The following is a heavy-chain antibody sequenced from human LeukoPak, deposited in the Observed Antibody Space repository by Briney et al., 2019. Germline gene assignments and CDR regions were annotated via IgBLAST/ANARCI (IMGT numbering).Heavy chain of an antibody. CDR2: IYYSGSI. V-gene: IGHV4-28*03. J-gene: IGHJ4*02. CDR1: GYSISSSNW. Sequence: PSETLSLTCAVSGYSISSSNWWGWIRQPPGKGLEWIGYIYYSGSIYYNPSLKSRVTMSVDTSKNQFSLKLSSVTAVDTAVYYCARDLDDYGDYYFDYWGQGTLVTVSS. CDR3: ARDLDDYGDYYFDY. D-gene: IGHD4-17*01.